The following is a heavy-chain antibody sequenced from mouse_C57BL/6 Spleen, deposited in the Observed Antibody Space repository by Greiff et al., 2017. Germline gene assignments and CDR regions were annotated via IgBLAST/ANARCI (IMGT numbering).Heavy chain of an antibody. D-gene: IGHD2-13*01. CDR3: ARRGDPGPLYAMDY. V-gene: IGHV5-9*01. Sequence: EVMLVESGGGLVKPGGSLKLSCAASGFTFSSYTMSWVRQTPEKRLEWVATISGGGGNTYYPDSVKGRFTISRDNAKNNLYLQMSSLRSEDTALYYCARRGDPGPLYAMDYWGQGTSVTVSS. CDR2: ISGGGGNT. CDR1: GFTFSSYT. J-gene: IGHJ4*01.